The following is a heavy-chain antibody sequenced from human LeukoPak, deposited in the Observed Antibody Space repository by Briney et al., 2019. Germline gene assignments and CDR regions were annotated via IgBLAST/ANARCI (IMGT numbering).Heavy chain of an antibody. CDR1: GFTFSSYG. CDR3: AKDPYRSDSSGYYYPGY. V-gene: IGHV3-30*18. Sequence: QPGRSLRLSCAASGFTFSSYGMHWVRQAPGKGLEWVAVISYDGSNKYYADSVKGRFTISRDNSKNTLYLQMNSLRAEDTAVYYCAKDPYRSDSSGYYYPGYWGQGTLVTVSS. J-gene: IGHJ4*02. CDR2: ISYDGSNK. D-gene: IGHD3-22*01.